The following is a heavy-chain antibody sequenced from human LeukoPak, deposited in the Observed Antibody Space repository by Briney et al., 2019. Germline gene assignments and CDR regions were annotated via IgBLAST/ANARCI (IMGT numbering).Heavy chain of an antibody. D-gene: IGHD3-10*01. Sequence: SETLSLTCTASGGSISSGSYYWSWIRQPAGKGPEWIGRIYTSGSTNYNPSLKSRVTMSVDTSKNQFSLKLSSVTAADTAVYYCARVFDSGSQAYFYYMDVWGKGTTVTIFS. J-gene: IGHJ6*03. V-gene: IGHV4-61*02. CDR2: IYTSGST. CDR1: GGSISSGSYY. CDR3: ARVFDSGSQAYFYYMDV.